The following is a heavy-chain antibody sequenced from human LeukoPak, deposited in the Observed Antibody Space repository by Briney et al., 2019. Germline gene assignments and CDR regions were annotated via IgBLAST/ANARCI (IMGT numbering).Heavy chain of an antibody. D-gene: IGHD1-1*01. J-gene: IGHJ4*02. V-gene: IGHV3-30*02. CDR2: IRYDGSNK. CDR3: AKDLPGTHYFDY. Sequence: VAFIRYDGSNKYYADSVKGRFTISRDNSKNTLYLQMNSLRSEDTAVYYCAKDLPGTHYFDYWGQGTLVTVSS.